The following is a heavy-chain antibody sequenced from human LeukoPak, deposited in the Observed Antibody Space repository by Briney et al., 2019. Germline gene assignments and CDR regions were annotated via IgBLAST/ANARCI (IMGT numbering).Heavy chain of an antibody. Sequence: SETLYLTCTVSGCSISSYYCSWIRQPPGQGLEWIGYIYYSGSTNYNPSLMSRVTISVDTSKNQFSLKLSSVTAADTAVYYCARDLWFGELFGLFDPWGQGTLVTVSS. J-gene: IGHJ5*02. CDR1: GCSISSYY. CDR3: ARDLWFGELFGLFDP. V-gene: IGHV4-59*01. CDR2: IYYSGST. D-gene: IGHD3-10*01.